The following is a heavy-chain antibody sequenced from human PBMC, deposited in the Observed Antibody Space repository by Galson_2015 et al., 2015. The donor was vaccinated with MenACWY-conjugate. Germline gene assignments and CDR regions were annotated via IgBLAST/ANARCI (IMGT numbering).Heavy chain of an antibody. J-gene: IGHJ4*02. CDR3: AADRRQVRRGWLPY. D-gene: IGHD5-18*01. CDR1: GYTFSSFG. Sequence: SVKVSCKASGYTFSSFGISWVRQAPGKGLEWMGGFNPGDGKTIYAQRFQGRVTMTEDTSTDTAYMELSSLRSEDTAVYYCAADRRQVRRGWLPYRGQGTLVTVSS. CDR2: FNPGDGKT. V-gene: IGHV1-24*01.